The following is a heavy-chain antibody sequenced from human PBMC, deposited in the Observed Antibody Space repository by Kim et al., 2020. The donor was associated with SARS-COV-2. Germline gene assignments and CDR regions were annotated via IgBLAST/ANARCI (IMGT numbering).Heavy chain of an antibody. CDR2: IIPIFGTA. V-gene: IGHV1-69*13. D-gene: IGHD3-22*01. CDR3: ARDGDDSSGYYYPNFDY. Sequence: SVKVSCKASGGTFSSYAISWVRQAPGQGLEWMGGIIPIFGTANYAQKFQGRVTITADESTSTAYMELSSLRSEDTAVYYCARDGDDSSGYYYPNFDYWGQGTLVTVSS. CDR1: GGTFSSYA. J-gene: IGHJ4*02.